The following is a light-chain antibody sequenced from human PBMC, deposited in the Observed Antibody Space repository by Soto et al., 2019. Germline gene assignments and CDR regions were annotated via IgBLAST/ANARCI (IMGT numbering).Light chain of an antibody. CDR2: AAS. V-gene: IGKV1-8*01. CDR1: QGISSY. Sequence: AIRMTQSPSSLSASTGDRVTITCRASQGISSYLAWYQQKPGKAPKLLIYAASTLKSGVPSRFSGSGSGTDFTLTISCLQSVDFATYYCQQYYSYPPWTFGQGTKVEIK. CDR3: QQYYSYPPWT. J-gene: IGKJ1*01.